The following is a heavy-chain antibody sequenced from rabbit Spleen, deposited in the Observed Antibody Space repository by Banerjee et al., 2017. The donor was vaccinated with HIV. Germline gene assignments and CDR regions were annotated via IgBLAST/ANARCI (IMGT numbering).Heavy chain of an antibody. D-gene: IGHD1-1*01. J-gene: IGHJ6*01. V-gene: IGHV1S40*01. CDR2: MRIDNTNFI. CDR3: ARVYSGYDWGIDL. Sequence: QSLEESGGDLVKPGASLTLTCTASGFSFSSNYCMCWVRQAQGKGLEWIACMRIDNTNFIWSATWAKGRFTISKTSSTTVTLQMTSLTAADTATYFCARVYSGYDWGIDLWGPGTLVTVS. CDR1: GFSFSSNYC.